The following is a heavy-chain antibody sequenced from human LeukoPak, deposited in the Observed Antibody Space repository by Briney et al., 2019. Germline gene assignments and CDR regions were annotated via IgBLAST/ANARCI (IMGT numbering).Heavy chain of an antibody. CDR1: GGSFSGYY. Sequence: SETLSLTCAVYGGSFSGYYWSWIRQPPGKGLEWIGEINHSGSTNYNPSLKSRVTISVDTPKNQFSLKLSSVTAADTAVYYCARGHLRNWFDPWGQGTLVTVSS. CDR3: ARGHLRNWFDP. CDR2: INHSGST. J-gene: IGHJ5*02. V-gene: IGHV4-34*01.